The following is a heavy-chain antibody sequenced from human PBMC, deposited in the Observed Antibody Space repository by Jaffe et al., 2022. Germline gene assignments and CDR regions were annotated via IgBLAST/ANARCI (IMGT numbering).Heavy chain of an antibody. Sequence: EVQLVESGGGLVKPGGSLRVSCAASEFTFTNAWMSWVRQAPGKGLEWVGRIRTNTDGGTTDYAAPVKGRFTISRDDSKNTLYLQMNSLKTEDTGLYYCTTIPLRGMPLVVATTGVWGQGTLVTVSS. V-gene: IGHV3-15*05. CDR2: IRTNTDGGTT. CDR1: EFTFTNAW. J-gene: IGHJ4*02. CDR3: TTIPLRGMPLVVATTGV. D-gene: IGHD2-15*01.